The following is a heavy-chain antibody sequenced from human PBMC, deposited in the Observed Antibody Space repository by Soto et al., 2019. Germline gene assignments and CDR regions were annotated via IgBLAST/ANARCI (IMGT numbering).Heavy chain of an antibody. CDR1: GFPFSSYG. CDR2: IWYDGSNK. J-gene: IGHJ4*02. V-gene: IGHV3-33*01. Sequence: QVQLVESGGGVVQPGRSLRLSCAASGFPFSSYGMHWVRQAPGKGLEWVAVIWYDGSNKYYADSVKGRFTISRDNSKNTLYLQMNSLRVEDTAVYYCARGGSDDYGDYVTVINYWGQGTLVTVSS. D-gene: IGHD4-17*01. CDR3: ARGGSDDYGDYVTVINY.